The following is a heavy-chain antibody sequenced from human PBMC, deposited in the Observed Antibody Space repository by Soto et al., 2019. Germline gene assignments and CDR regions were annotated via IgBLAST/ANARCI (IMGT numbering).Heavy chain of an antibody. CDR1: GGSISSGEYY. V-gene: IGHV4-30-4*01. CDR2: IYYSGST. D-gene: IGHD5-18*01. CDR3: DRANYRYSYGL. Sequence: SPSLTCTVSGGSISSGEYYWGCIRHPPGKGLEWIGYIYYSGSTYYNPSLKSRVTISVDTSKNQFSLKLSSVTAADTAVYYCDRANYRYSYGLWGQGTLVTV. J-gene: IGHJ4*02.